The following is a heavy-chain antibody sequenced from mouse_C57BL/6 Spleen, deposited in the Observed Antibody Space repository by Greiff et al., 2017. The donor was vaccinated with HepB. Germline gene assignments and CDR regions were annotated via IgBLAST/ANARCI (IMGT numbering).Heavy chain of an antibody. Sequence: QVQLQQSGPGLVQPSQTLSITCTVSGFSLTSYGVHWVRQSPGKGLEWLGVIWSGGSTDYNAAFISRLSISKDNAKSQVFFKMNSRQADDTAIYYCARTLGDYAMDYWGQGTSVTVSS. CDR1: GFSLTSYG. CDR2: IWSGGST. J-gene: IGHJ4*01. V-gene: IGHV2-2*01. CDR3: ARTLGDYAMDY. D-gene: IGHD3-3*01.